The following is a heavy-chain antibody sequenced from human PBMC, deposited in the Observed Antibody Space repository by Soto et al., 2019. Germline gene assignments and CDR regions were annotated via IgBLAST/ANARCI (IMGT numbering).Heavy chain of an antibody. CDR3: ARAGDSYYYGMDV. V-gene: IGHV3-30-3*01. CDR1: GFTFSSYA. J-gene: IGHJ6*02. CDR2: ISYDGSNK. D-gene: IGHD3-10*01. Sequence: GGSLILSCAASGFTFSSYAMHWVRQAPGKGLEWVAVISYDGSNKYYADSVKGRFTISRDNAKNSLYLQMNSLRDEDTAVYYCARAGDSYYYGMDVWGQGTTVTVSS.